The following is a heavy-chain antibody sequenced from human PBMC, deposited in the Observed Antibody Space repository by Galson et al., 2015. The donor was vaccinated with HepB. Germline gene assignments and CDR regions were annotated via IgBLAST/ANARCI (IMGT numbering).Heavy chain of an antibody. CDR2: ISGSAAST. D-gene: IGHD3-10*01. CDR1: GFTFSSYA. V-gene: IGHV3-23*01. J-gene: IGHJ6*03. Sequence: SLRLSCAASGFTFSSYAMTWVRQAPGKGLEWVSSISGSAASTYYADSVKGRFTISRDNSKNTLYLQMNSLRAEDTAVYYCAKGGSGSNYHTYYYYYYMDVWGQGTTVTVSS. CDR3: AKGGSGSNYHTYYYYYYMDV.